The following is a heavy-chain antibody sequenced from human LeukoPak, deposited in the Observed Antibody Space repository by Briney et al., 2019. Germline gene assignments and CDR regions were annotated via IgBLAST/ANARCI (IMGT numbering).Heavy chain of an antibody. J-gene: IGHJ4*02. CDR3: AKPLHDYGDSYFDY. CDR2: IGGRGGKT. CDR1: GFTVSSNY. D-gene: IGHD4-17*01. V-gene: IGHV3-23*01. Sequence: GGSLRLSCAASGFTVSSNYMTWVRQAPGKGLEWVSAIGGRGGKTYYAGSVKGRFTISRDNSKNTLYLQMNSLRAEDTAVYYCAKPLHDYGDSYFDYWGQGTLVTVSS.